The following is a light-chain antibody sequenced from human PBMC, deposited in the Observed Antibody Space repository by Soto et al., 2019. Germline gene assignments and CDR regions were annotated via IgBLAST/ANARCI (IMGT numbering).Light chain of an antibody. V-gene: IGKV3-15*01. CDR3: KQYNNWPPFT. CDR2: ETS. Sequence: EILMTQSPPTLSVSPGEGATISCRASQSVGSNLAWYQQKPGQAPRLLILETSTRATGIPARFSGSGSGTEFTLTISNVQSEDFAVYYCKQYNNWPPFTFGQGTRLEIK. CDR1: QSVGSN. J-gene: IGKJ5*01.